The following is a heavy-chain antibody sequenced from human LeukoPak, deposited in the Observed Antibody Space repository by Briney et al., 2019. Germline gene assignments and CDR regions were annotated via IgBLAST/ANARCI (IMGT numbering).Heavy chain of an antibody. Sequence: GGSLRLSCIASGFDFNNYNLNWVRQAPGKGLEWVSVIYSGGSTYYADSVKGRFTISRDNSKNTLYLQMNSLRAEDTAVYYCARYSLGVDAFDIWGQGTMVTVSS. D-gene: IGHD2-15*01. CDR3: ARYSLGVDAFDI. CDR2: IYSGGST. J-gene: IGHJ3*02. V-gene: IGHV3-66*01. CDR1: GFDFNNYN.